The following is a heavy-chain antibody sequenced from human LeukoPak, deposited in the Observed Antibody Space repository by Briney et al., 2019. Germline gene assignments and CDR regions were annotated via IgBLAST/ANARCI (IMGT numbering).Heavy chain of an antibody. J-gene: IGHJ4*02. V-gene: IGHV4-59*12. D-gene: IGHD5-12*01. Sequence: SETLSLTCTVSGGSISSYYWSWIRQPPGKGLEWIGYIYHSGSTYYNPSLKSRVTISVDGSKNQFSLKLSSVTAADTAVYYCARGGYNGYNPFDYWGQGTLVTVSS. CDR3: ARGGYNGYNPFDY. CDR2: IYHSGST. CDR1: GGSISSYY.